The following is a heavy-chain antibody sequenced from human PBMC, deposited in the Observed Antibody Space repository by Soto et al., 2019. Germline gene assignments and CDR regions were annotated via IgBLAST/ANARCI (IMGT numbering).Heavy chain of an antibody. CDR3: ARGGASSKWFAP. CDR2: IGYSGAT. V-gene: IGHV4-31*03. J-gene: IGHJ5*02. CDR1: GGSITSGGSF. Sequence: LSLTCTVSGGSITSGGSFWSWIRQHPGKGPEWIAFIGYSGATSYNPSLASRVTISADTYKSQFSLNLRSVTAADTAVYYCARGGASSKWFAPWGQGTLVTVT. D-gene: IGHD2-15*01.